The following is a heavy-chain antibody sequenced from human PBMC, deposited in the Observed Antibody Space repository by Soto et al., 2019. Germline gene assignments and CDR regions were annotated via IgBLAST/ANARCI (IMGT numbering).Heavy chain of an antibody. Sequence: ASVKVSCKASGYTFTSYGISWVRQAPGQGLEWMGWISAYNGNTNYAQKLQGRVTMTTDTSTRTAYMELRSLRSDDTAVYYCARKLDRDHWFDPWGQGTLVTVSS. CDR2: ISAYNGNT. J-gene: IGHJ5*02. CDR3: ARKLDRDHWFDP. D-gene: IGHD1-1*01. CDR1: GYTFTSYG. V-gene: IGHV1-18*01.